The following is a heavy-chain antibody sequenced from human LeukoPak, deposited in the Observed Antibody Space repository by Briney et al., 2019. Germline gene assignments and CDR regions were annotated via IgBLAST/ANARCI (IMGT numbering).Heavy chain of an antibody. J-gene: IGHJ4*02. CDR3: ARARSGKWGFDY. V-gene: IGHV4-34*01. CDR2: INHSGSI. CDR1: GGSFSGYY. Sequence: SETLSLTCTVYGGSFSGYYWSWIRQPPGRGLEWIWEINHSGSINYNPSLKSRVTISVDTSKNQFSLKLSSVTAADTAVYYCARARSGKWGFDYWGQGTLVTVSS. D-gene: IGHD1-26*01.